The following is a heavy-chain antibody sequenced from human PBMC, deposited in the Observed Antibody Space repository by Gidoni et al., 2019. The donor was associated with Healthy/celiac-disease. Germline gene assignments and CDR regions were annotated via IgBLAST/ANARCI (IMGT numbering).Heavy chain of an antibody. CDR2: ISAYNGNT. Sequence: QVQLVQSGAEVKKPGASVKVSCKASGYTFTSYGISWVRQAPGQGLEWMGWISAYNGNTNYAQKLQVRVTMTTDTATSTADMELRSLRSDDMAVYYCARDTARAAACYWGQGTLVTVSS. CDR3: ARDTARAAACY. CDR1: GYTFTSYG. D-gene: IGHD4-17*01. J-gene: IGHJ4*02. V-gene: IGHV1-18*03.